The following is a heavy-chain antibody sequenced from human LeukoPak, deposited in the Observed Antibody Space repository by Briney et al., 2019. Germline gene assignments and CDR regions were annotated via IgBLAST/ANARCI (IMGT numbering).Heavy chain of an antibody. CDR3: ARDLGYCTGGVCYVDAFDI. V-gene: IGHV3-48*02. Sequence: GGSLRPSCAASGFTFSSYSMNWVRQAPGKGLEWVSYISSSSSTIYYADSVKGRFTISRDNAKNSLYLQMNSLRDEDTAVYYCARDLGYCTGGVCYVDAFDIWGQGTMVTVSS. CDR2: ISSSSSTI. J-gene: IGHJ3*02. CDR1: GFTFSSYS. D-gene: IGHD2-8*02.